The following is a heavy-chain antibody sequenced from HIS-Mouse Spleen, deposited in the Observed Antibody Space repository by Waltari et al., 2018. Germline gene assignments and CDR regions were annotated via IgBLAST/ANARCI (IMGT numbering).Heavy chain of an antibody. J-gene: IGHJ5*02. CDR3: AREAGDWFDP. D-gene: IGHD7-27*01. V-gene: IGHV1-8*01. Sequence: VRQATGQGLEWMGWMNPNSGNTGYAQKFQGRVTMTRNTSISTAYMELSSLRSEDTAVYYCAREAGDWFDPWGQGTLVTVSS. CDR2: MNPNSGNT.